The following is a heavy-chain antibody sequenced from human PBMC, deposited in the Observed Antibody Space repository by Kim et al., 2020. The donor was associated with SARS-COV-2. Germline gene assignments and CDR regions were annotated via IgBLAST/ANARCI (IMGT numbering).Heavy chain of an antibody. V-gene: IGHV3-11*01. CDR3: ARDDSGYSSGWYPLDFDC. CDR1: GFTFSDYY. D-gene: IGHD6-19*01. CDR2: ISSSGSTI. Sequence: RGSLRLSCAASGFTFSDYYMSWIRQAPGKGLEWVSYISSSGSTIYYADSVKGRFTISRDNAKNSLYLQMNSLRAEDTAVYYCARDDSGYSSGWYPLDFDCWGQGTLVTVSS. J-gene: IGHJ4*02.